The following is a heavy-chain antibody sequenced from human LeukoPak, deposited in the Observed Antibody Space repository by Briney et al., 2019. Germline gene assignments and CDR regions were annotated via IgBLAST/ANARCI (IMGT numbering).Heavy chain of an antibody. CDR2: IYYSGST. D-gene: IGHD2-2*01. V-gene: IGHV4-59*08. Sequence: KPSETLSLTCTVSGGSISSYFCSWIRQSPGKGLEWIGYIYYSGSTNYNPSLKSRVTISVDTSKNQFSLKLSSVTAADTAVYYCARHTCSSTSCSGGNWFDPWGQGTLVTVSS. J-gene: IGHJ5*02. CDR1: GGSISSYF. CDR3: ARHTCSSTSCSGGNWFDP.